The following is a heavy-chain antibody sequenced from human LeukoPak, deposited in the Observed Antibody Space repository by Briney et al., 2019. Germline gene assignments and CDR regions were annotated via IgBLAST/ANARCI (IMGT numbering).Heavy chain of an antibody. CDR1: GFTFDDYA. CDR3: AKEYGTAMVTGGAFDI. V-gene: IGHV3-9*03. Sequence: GGSLRLSCAASGFTFDDYAMHWVRQAPGKGLEWVSGISWNSGSIGYADSVKGRFTISRDNAKNSLYLQMNSLRAEDMALYYCAKEYGTAMVTGGAFDIWGQGTMVTVSS. J-gene: IGHJ3*02. D-gene: IGHD5-18*01. CDR2: ISWNSGSI.